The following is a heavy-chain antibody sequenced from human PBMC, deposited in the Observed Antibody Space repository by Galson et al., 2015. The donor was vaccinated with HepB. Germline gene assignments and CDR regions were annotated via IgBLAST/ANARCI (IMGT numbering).Heavy chain of an antibody. CDR1: GFTFNSYA. J-gene: IGHJ6*02. CDR3: AKGDVWGSAALNYGMDV. Sequence: SLRLSCAASGFTFNSYAMTWVRQAPGKGLEWVAPIGGGGSTSYAESVTGRFTISRDNTKNMVFLQMYSLRAEDTAVYYCAKGDVWGSAALNYGMDVWGQGTTVTVSS. V-gene: IGHV3-23*01. D-gene: IGHD3-16*01. CDR2: IGGGGST.